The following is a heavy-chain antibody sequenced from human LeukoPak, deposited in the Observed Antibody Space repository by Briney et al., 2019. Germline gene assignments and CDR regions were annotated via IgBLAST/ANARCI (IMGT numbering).Heavy chain of an antibody. CDR2: INHSGST. CDR3: ARRATVTSTTAFGQMVRLNWFDP. CDR1: GVSFSGYY. V-gene: IGHV4-34*01. J-gene: IGHJ5*02. D-gene: IGHD4-17*01. Sequence: SETLSLTCAVYGVSFSGYYWSWLRQPPGKGLEWIGEINHSGSTNYNPSLKSRVTISVDTSKNQFSLTLSSVPAADTAVYYCARRATVTSTTAFGQMVRLNWFDPWGQGTLVTVSS.